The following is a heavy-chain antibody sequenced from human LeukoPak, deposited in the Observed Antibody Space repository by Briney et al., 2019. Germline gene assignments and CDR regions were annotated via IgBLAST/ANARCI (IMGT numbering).Heavy chain of an antibody. J-gene: IGHJ4*02. CDR2: INHSGYT. V-gene: IGHV4-34*01. Sequence: SETLSLTCAVSGVSFNDYYWSWVRQPPGKGLEWIGEINHSGYTNDSPSLKSRVTISIDTSRKQFSLNLRSVTVADTAVYYCTRMTTGHDYWGQETLVTVPS. CDR3: TRMTTGHDY. D-gene: IGHD4-17*01. CDR1: GVSFNDYY.